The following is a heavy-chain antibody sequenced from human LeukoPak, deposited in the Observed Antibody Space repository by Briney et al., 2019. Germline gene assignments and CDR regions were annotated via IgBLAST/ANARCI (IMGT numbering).Heavy chain of an antibody. CDR3: ARDDVGIAAAGGIY. CDR1: GASISSGNYY. V-gene: IGHV4-61*02. J-gene: IGHJ4*02. CDR2: IYTRGST. Sequence: SETLSLTCIVSGASISSGNYYWTWIRQPAGKGLEWIGRIYTRGSTTYNPSLQSRVTISLDTSKNLFSLNLRSVTAADTAVYYCARDDVGIAAAGGIYWGQGTLVTVSS. D-gene: IGHD6-13*01.